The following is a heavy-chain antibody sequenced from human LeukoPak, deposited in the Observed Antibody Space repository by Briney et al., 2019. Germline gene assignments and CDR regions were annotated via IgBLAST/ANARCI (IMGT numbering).Heavy chain of an antibody. CDR1: GFTFSSYG. D-gene: IGHD6-19*01. CDR2: IRYDGSNK. V-gene: IGHV3-30*02. CDR3: ARVRFRDIAVAGTLYYYYGMDV. J-gene: IGHJ6*02. Sequence: SGGSLRLSCAASGFTFSSYGMHWVRQAPGKGLEWVAFIRYDGSNKYYADSVKGRFTISRDNSKNTLYLQMNSLRAEDTAVYYCARVRFRDIAVAGTLYYYYGMDVWGQGTTVTVSS.